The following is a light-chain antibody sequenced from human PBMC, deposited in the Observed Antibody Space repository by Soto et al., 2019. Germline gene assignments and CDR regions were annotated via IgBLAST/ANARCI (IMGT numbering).Light chain of an antibody. J-gene: IGLJ2*01. Sequence: QSALTQPASVSGSPGQSITIACTGTSSDVGGYNSVSWYQQHPGKVPKLIIYDVNNRPSGVSSRFSGSKSGNTASLTVSGLQAADEADYYCSSYASSSTLVFGGGTKLTVL. CDR1: SSDVGGYNS. CDR2: DVN. CDR3: SSYASSSTLV. V-gene: IGLV2-14*03.